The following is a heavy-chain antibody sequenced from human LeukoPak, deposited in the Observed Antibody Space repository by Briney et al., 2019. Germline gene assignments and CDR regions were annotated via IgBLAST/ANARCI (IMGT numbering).Heavy chain of an antibody. CDR1: GGSISSYY. CDR2: IYYSGST. V-gene: IGHV4-59*01. CDR3: ARDTGEMATIYFDY. J-gene: IGHJ4*02. D-gene: IGHD5-24*01. Sequence: SETLSLTCTVSGGSISSYYWSWIRQPPGKGLEWIGYIYYSGSTNYNPSLKSRVTISVDTSKNQFSLKLSSVTAADTAVYYCARDTGEMATIYFDYWGQGTLVTVSS.